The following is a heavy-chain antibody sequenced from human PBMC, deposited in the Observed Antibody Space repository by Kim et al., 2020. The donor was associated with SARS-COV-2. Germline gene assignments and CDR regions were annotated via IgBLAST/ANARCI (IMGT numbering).Heavy chain of an antibody. CDR2: VFHRGST. V-gene: IGHV4-59*11. Sequence: SETLSLTCNVSGGSISSHYWSWIRQPPGKGLEWIGYVFHRGSTKYNPSLKSRVTISVDTSKNQSSLKLRSVTAADTAVYYCARNDRPTVLWYFDLWCRGT. D-gene: IGHD4-4*01. CDR1: GGSISSHY. CDR3: ARNDRPTVLWYFDL. J-gene: IGHJ2*01.